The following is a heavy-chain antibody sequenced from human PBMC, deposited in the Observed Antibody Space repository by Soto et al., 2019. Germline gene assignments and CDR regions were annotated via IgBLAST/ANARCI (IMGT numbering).Heavy chain of an antibody. J-gene: IGHJ4*02. CDR1: GFTFSRYG. CDR2: ISYDGSNK. V-gene: IGHV3-30*18. CDR3: AKDLDYPYYFDS. Sequence: QVQLVESGGGVVQPGRSLRLSCAASGFTFSRYGMHWVRQAPGKGLEWVTVISYDGSNKFYADSVKGRFTISRDNSKNTRYLQMNRLRAEDTAVYYCAKDLDYPYYFDSWGQGTLVTVSS. D-gene: IGHD5-12*01.